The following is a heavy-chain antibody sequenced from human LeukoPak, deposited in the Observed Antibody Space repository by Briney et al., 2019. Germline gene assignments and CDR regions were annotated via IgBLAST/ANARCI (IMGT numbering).Heavy chain of an antibody. Sequence: LVASVKVSCKASGGTFSSYAISWVRQAPGQGLEWMGGIIPIFGTANYAQKFQGRVTITADESTSTAYMELSSLRSEDTAVYYCARDRARRYYDILTGLDVWGKGTTVTISS. CDR3: ARDRARRYYDILTGLDV. D-gene: IGHD3-9*01. CDR2: IIPIFGTA. CDR1: GGTFSSYA. J-gene: IGHJ6*04. V-gene: IGHV1-69*13.